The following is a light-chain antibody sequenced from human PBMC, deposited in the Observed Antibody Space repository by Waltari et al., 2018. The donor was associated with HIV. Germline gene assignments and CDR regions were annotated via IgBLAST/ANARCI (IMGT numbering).Light chain of an antibody. CDR3: QQRSNWPIS. V-gene: IGKV3-11*01. CDR1: QSVGNY. Sequence: EIVLTQSPATLSLSPGERATLSCRASQSVGNYLALYKQKPGQAPRLLMYGASSRATGIPARLSGSGSGTDFTLTISSLEPGDFGVYYCQQRSNWPISFGQGTRLEIK. J-gene: IGKJ5*01. CDR2: GAS.